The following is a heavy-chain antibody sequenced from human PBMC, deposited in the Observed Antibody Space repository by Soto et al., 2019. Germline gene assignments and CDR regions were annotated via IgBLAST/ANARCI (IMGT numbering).Heavy chain of an antibody. CDR2: IYYSGST. CDR1: GGSISRGDYY. J-gene: IGHJ4*02. Sequence: QVQLQESGPGLVKPSQTLSLTCTVSGGSISRGDYYWSWIRQPPGKGLEWIGYIYYSGSTYYNPSLKSRVTISVDTSKNQFSLKLSSVTAADTAVYYCARRLQGDFWSGYRFDYWGQGTLVTVSS. V-gene: IGHV4-30-4*01. D-gene: IGHD3-3*01. CDR3: ARRLQGDFWSGYRFDY.